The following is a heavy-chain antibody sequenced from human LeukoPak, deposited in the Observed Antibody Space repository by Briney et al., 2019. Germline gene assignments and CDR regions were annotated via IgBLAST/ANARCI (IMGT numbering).Heavy chain of an antibody. Sequence: PGGSLRLSCAASGFTFSDYYMSWIRQAPGKGLEWVGRSRNKANSYTTQYAASVKGRFTISRDDSQNSLYLQMNSLRAEDTAVYYCARESICSGGSCWFDPWGQGTLVTVSS. CDR1: GFTFSDYY. CDR2: SRNKANSYTT. CDR3: ARESICSGGSCWFDP. J-gene: IGHJ5*02. V-gene: IGHV3-72*01. D-gene: IGHD2-15*01.